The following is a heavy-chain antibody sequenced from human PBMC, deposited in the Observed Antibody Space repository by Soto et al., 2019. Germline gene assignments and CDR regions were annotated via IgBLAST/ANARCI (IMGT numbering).Heavy chain of an antibody. CDR3: AEAKGKPQLLFY. CDR1: GYTFTSYA. Sequence: QVQLVQSGAEVKKPGASVKVSCKASGYTFTSYAMHWVRQAPGQRLEWMGWINAGNGNTKYSQKFQGRVTITRDTSGSNAYMGPSRLRTEGNGVELCAEAKGKPQLLFYWGQGTLVTVSS. CDR2: INAGNGNT. J-gene: IGHJ4*02. D-gene: IGHD2-2*01. V-gene: IGHV1-3*01.